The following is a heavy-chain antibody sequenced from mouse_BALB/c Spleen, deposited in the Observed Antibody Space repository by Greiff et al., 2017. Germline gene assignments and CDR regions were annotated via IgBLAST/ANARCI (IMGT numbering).Heavy chain of an antibody. J-gene: IGHJ2*01. CDR3: ARGGSHGTDYFVY. CDR2: ISTYYGDA. Sequence: VQLQQSGAELVRPGVSVKISCKGSGYTFTDYAMHWVKQSHAKSLEWIGVISTYYGDASYNQKFKGKATMTVDKSSSTAYMELARLTSEDSAIYYCARGGSHGTDYFVYGGRDTTLTVSS. V-gene: IGHV1S137*01. CDR1: GYTFTDYA. D-gene: IGHD3-1*01.